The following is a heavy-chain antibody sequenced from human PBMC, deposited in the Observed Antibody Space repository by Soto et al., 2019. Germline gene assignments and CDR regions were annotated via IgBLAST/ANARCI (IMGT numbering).Heavy chain of an antibody. J-gene: IGHJ5*02. D-gene: IGHD4-4*01. CDR1: GGSISSSSYF. CDR2: IYYSGST. CDR3: ARHPSNFWFDP. V-gene: IGHV4-39*01. Sequence: PSETLSLTCTVSGGSISSSSYFWGWIRQPPGKGLEWIRSIYYSGSTYYNPPLKSRVTVSVDTSKNQFSLKLSSVTAADTAVYYCARHPSNFWFDPWGQGTLVTVSS.